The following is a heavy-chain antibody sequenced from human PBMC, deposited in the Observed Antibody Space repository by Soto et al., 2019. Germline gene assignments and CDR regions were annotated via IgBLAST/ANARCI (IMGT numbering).Heavy chain of an antibody. CDR1: GFTFSSYG. CDR2: ISYDLSNE. V-gene: IGHV3-30*03. J-gene: IGHJ4*02. Sequence: GGSLRLSCAASGFTFSSYGMHWVRQAPVNGLEFVAVISYDLSNEYYADSVKGRFTVARYNSENSLYLEMNGLRAKDTAVYYFATGLPSYGAPTPGVDYWGQGTLVTVSS. D-gene: IGHD4-17*01. CDR3: ATGLPSYGAPTPGVDY.